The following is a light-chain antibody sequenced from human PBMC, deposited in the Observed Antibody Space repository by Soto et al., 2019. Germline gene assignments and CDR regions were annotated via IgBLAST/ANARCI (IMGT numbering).Light chain of an antibody. J-gene: IGKJ1*01. CDR3: QQVNTYPPRA. Sequence: DIQMTQAPSSVSASVGDRITITCRASQGISSWLAWYQQKPGRAPKVLIFDASSLESGVPSRFSGSGSGTDFSLTISSLQPEDLATYYCQQVNTYPPRAFGQGTKVDIK. V-gene: IGKV1-12*01. CDR1: QGISSW. CDR2: DAS.